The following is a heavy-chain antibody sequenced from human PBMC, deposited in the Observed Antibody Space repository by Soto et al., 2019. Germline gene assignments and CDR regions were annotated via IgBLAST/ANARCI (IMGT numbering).Heavy chain of an antibody. Sequence: GGSLRLSCAASGFTFCSYWMSGVRQAPGKGLEWVANIKQDGSEKYYVDSVKGRFTISRDNAKNSLYLQMNSLRAEDTAVYYCARESSWYSDFDYWGQGTLVTVSS. D-gene: IGHD6-13*01. CDR1: GFTFCSYW. CDR2: IKQDGSEK. J-gene: IGHJ4*02. CDR3: ARESSWYSDFDY. V-gene: IGHV3-7*05.